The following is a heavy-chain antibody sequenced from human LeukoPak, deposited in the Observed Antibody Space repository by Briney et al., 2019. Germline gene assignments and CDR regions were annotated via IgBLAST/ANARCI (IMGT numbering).Heavy chain of an antibody. D-gene: IGHD2-2*01. V-gene: IGHV4-59*11. CDR3: ARFSSGCSTSSCYLTY. CDR1: GGSLSSHY. Sequence: SETLSLTCSVSGGSLSSHYWSWIRQPPGKGLELIGHIHDTGSTFYNPSLRGRVTISLDTSNNQFSLKLTSMTAADTAVCYCARFSSGCSTSSCYLTYWGQGTLATVS. CDR2: IHDTGST. J-gene: IGHJ4*02.